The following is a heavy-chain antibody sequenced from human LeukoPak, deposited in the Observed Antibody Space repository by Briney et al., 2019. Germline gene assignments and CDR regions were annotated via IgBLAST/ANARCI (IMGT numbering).Heavy chain of an antibody. J-gene: IGHJ4*02. D-gene: IGHD3-3*01. V-gene: IGHV3-21*01. CDR2: ISSSSSYI. CDR1: GFTLSSYS. CDR3: ARVAAIFGVVITRIDY. Sequence: GGSLRLSCAASGFTLSSYSMNWVRQAPGKGLEWVSSISSSSSYIYYADSVKGRYTISRDNAKNSLYLQMNSLRAEDTAVYYCARVAAIFGVVITRIDYWGQGTLVTVSS.